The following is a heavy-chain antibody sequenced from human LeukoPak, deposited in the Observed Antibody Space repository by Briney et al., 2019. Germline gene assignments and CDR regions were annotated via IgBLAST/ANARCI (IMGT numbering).Heavy chain of an antibody. J-gene: IGHJ5*02. CDR2: IIPIFGTA. CDR1: GGTFSSYA. D-gene: IGHD3-3*01. Sequence: SVKVSCKASGGTFSSYAISWVRQAPGQGLEWMGGIIPIFGTANYAQKFQGRVTITTDESTSTAYMELSSLRSEDTAVYYCARGMTYYDFWSGYRNWFDPWGQGTLVTVSS. V-gene: IGHV1-69*05. CDR3: ARGMTYYDFWSGYRNWFDP.